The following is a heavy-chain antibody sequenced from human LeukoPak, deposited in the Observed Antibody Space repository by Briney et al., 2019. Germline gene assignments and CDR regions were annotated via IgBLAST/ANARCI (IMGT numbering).Heavy chain of an antibody. CDR3: ARDLGTTMITSLGY. D-gene: IGHD3-22*01. CDR2: ISSSSTYI. J-gene: IGHJ4*02. CDR1: GFTFSSYT. Sequence: GGSLRLSCAASGFTFSSYTMNWLRQAPGKGLEWVSSISSSSTYIYYADSVEGRFTISRDNAENSLFLEMNSLRAEDTAVYYCARDLGTTMITSLGYWGQGTLVTVSS. V-gene: IGHV3-21*01.